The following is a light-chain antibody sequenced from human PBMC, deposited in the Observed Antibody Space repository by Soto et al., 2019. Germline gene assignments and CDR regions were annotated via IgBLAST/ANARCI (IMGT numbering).Light chain of an antibody. CDR3: AAWDDSLNTYV. V-gene: IGLV1-44*01. CDR1: SFNIGTYN. CDR2: NNN. J-gene: IGLJ1*01. Sequence: QSALTQPTSASGTPGQRVTISYSGSSFNIGTYNVNWYRQLPGTAPKLLIHNNNERPSGVPDRFSGSKSGTSASLAISGLQSEDEADYYCAAWDDSLNTYVFGIGTKVTVL.